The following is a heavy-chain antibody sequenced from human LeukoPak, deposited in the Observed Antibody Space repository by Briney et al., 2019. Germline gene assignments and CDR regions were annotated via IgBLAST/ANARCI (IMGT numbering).Heavy chain of an antibody. CDR3: ASHNY. V-gene: IGHV5-51*01. CDR1: GYXXTXYW. CDR2: IYPGDSDT. J-gene: IGHJ4*02. Sequence: ISCKXXGYXXTXYWIGWVRQLPGKGLEWMWIIYPGDSDTRYSPSLQGQVTISAEKSNSTAYLQWSSLKASDTAMYYCASHNYWGQGTLVTVSS.